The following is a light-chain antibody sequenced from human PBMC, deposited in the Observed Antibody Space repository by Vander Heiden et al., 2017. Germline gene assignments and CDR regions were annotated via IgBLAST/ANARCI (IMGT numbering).Light chain of an antibody. CDR2: QDS. J-gene: IGLJ2*01. CDR3: QAWDSSTVV. V-gene: IGLV3-1*01. CDR1: KLGDKY. Sequence: SYELTQPPSVSVSPGQTASITCPGDKLGDKYACWYQQKPGQSPVLVIYQDSKRPSGIPERFSGSNSGNTATLTISGTQAMDEDDYYCQAWDSSTVVFGGGTKLTVL.